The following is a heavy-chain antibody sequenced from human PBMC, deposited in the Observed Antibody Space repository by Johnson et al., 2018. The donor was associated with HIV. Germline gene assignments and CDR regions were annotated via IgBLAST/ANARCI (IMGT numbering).Heavy chain of an antibody. CDR3: ARAYYDSRGYYPHAFHV. D-gene: IGHD3-22*01. CDR1: GFSVSGNY. V-gene: IGHV3-53*01. J-gene: IGHJ3*01. Sequence: VQLVESGGDVVQPGGSLRVSCAASGFSVSGNYMSWVRQAPGKGLEWVSRIYVGGNTYSADSVKDRFTISRDNSENTLYLQMNRLRAEDTAVYYCARAYYDSRGYYPHAFHVWGQGTVVTVSS. CDR2: IYVGGNT.